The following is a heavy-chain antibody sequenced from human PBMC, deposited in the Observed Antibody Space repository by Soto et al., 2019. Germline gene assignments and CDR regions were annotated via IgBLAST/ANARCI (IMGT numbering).Heavy chain of an antibody. V-gene: IGHV4-59*08. CDR3: ARPRGTTPAVWYFDL. CDR1: GVYISSHY. CDR2: VYHSGKT. D-gene: IGHD1-26*01. Sequence: QVQLQESGPGLVKPSETLSLTCSVSGVYISSHYWSWIRQPPGKGLEWIGYVYHSGKTDSNPSLTSRITISMDPSKNQVSLSLTSVTAADTAVYYCARPRGTTPAVWYFDLWGRGTLVTVSS. J-gene: IGHJ2*01.